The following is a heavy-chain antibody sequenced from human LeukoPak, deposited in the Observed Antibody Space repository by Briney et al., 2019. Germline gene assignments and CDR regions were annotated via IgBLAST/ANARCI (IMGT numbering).Heavy chain of an antibody. CDR3: ARSGGSGFQLDS. V-gene: IGHV4-4*07. CDR1: GGSIGSYY. Sequence: SETLSLTCTVSGGSIGSYYWSWVRQPAGKGLEWIGRSYTTGRTIYNPSLKSRVTMSLDTSKTQLSLNLSSVTAADTAVYYCARSGGSGFQLDSWGQGTLVTVSS. D-gene: IGHD1-26*01. CDR2: SYTTGRT. J-gene: IGHJ4*02.